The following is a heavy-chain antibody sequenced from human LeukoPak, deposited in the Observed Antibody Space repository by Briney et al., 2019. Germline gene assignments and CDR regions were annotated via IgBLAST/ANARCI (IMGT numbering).Heavy chain of an antibody. Sequence: PSETLSLTCAVSGGSISSSNWRSWVRQPPGKGLEWIGEIYHSGRTNYKASLKSRVTISLDKSKNQFSLKLTSVTAADTAVYYCASLLGPLSYSFGFARDYWGQGTLVTVSS. CDR1: GGSISSSNW. CDR3: ASLLGPLSYSFGFARDY. CDR2: IYHSGRT. V-gene: IGHV4-4*02. D-gene: IGHD5-18*01. J-gene: IGHJ4*01.